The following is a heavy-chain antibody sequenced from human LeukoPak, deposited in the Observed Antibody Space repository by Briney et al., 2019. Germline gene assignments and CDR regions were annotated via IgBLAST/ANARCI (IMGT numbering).Heavy chain of an antibody. V-gene: IGHV1-2*02. J-gene: IGHJ4*02. D-gene: IGHD3-22*01. Sequence: ASVKVSCKASGYTFTGYYMHWVRQAPGQGLEWMGWINLNSGGTNYAQKFQDRVIMTRDTSITTAYMELSRLRSDDTAVYYCARRHITMIVVADSWGQGTLVTVSS. CDR1: GYTFTGYY. CDR2: INLNSGGT. CDR3: ARRHITMIVVADS.